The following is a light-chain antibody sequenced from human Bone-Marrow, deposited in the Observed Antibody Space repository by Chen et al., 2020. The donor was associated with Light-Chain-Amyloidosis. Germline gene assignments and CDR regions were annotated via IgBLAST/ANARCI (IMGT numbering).Light chain of an antibody. CDR1: QTISSNY. CDR2: GSS. J-gene: IGKJ4*01. CDR3: QQYGTSPLT. Sequence: EIVSTQSQGTLSLSPGEGANLSGRASQTISSNYLTWYQQKFGQAPRLLIYGSSSRATVIPDRFTGSGYGTDFTLTINRLEPEDFAMYYCQQYGTSPLTFGGGTKVEIK. V-gene: IGKV3-20*01.